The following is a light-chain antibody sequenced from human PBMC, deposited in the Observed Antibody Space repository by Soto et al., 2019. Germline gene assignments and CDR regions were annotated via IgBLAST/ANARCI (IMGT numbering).Light chain of an antibody. CDR2: AAS. Sequence: DIQMTQSPSSLSASVGDRVTITCRASQSISSYLNWYQQKPGKAPKLLIYAASSLQSGVPSRFSGSGSGTEFTLTISSLQPEDIATYYCQQYDNLPTFGGGTKVDIK. CDR3: QQYDNLPT. J-gene: IGKJ4*01. CDR1: QSISSY. V-gene: IGKV1-39*01.